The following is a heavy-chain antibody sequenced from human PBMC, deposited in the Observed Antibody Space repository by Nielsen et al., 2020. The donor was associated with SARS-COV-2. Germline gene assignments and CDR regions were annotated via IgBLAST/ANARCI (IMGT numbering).Heavy chain of an antibody. J-gene: IGHJ4*02. V-gene: IGHV2-5*01. Sequence: SGPTLVKPPQTLTLTCTFSGFSLSTSGVGVGWIRQPPGKALEWLALIYWNDDKRYSPSLKSRLTITKDTSINQVVLTMTNMDPVDTATYYCATIPWSSGFFDYWGQGTLVTVSS. CDR2: IYWNDDK. CDR1: GFSLSTSGVG. D-gene: IGHD6-19*01. CDR3: ATIPWSSGFFDY.